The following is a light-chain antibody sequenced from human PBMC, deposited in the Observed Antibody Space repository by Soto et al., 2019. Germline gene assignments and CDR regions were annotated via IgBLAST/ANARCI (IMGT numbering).Light chain of an antibody. CDR1: QSIDNW. V-gene: IGKV1-5*01. J-gene: IGKJ1*01. CDR3: QQFSSFSL. CDR2: AAS. Sequence: DIGMTQSPSTLSASVGDRVTITCRASQSIDNWLAWYQQRPGKAPHLLIYAASTWETGVPSRFSGSGSGAEFTITINSMRPDDVATYYLQQFSSFSLFGQGTKVEIK.